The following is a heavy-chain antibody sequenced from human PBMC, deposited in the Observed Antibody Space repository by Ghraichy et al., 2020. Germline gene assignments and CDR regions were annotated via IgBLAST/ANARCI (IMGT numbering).Heavy chain of an antibody. V-gene: IGHV1-18*01. CDR3: AREGPRYCSSTSCPTEYFQH. Sequence: ASVKVSCKSSGYTFTSYGISWVRQAPGQGLEWMGWISAYNGDTNYAQKLQGRVTMTTDTSTSTAYMELRSLRSDDTAVYYCAREGPRYCSSTSCPTEYFQHWGQGTLVTVSS. J-gene: IGHJ1*01. D-gene: IGHD2-2*01. CDR2: ISAYNGDT. CDR1: GYTFTSYG.